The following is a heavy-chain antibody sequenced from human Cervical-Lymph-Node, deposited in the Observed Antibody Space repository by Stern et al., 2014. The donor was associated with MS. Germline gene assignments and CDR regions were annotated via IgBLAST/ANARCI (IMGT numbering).Heavy chain of an antibody. CDR1: GFTFRNYG. Sequence: QLVESGGGVVQPGRSLRLSCAGSGFTFRNYGMHWVRQAPGKGLEWVEFISYDGIVQYYADSVKGRFIISRDNSKNTLSLQMNSLRGEDTAVYYCAKPVVTAISFDYWGQGTLVTVSS. V-gene: IGHV3-30*18. J-gene: IGHJ4*02. D-gene: IGHD2-21*02. CDR3: AKPVVTAISFDY. CDR2: ISYDGIVQ.